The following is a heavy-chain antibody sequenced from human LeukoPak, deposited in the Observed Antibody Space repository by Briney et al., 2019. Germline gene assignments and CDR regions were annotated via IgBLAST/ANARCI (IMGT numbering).Heavy chain of an antibody. CDR3: SKLLAYYYYMDV. V-gene: IGHV1-69*01. Sequence: SVKVSCKASGGTFSSYAISWVRQAPGQGLEWMGGIIPIFGTANYARKFQGTVTITADESTSTAYMELSGLRSEDTAVYYCSKLLAYYYYMDVWGKGTTVTVS. CDR2: IIPIFGTA. CDR1: GGTFSSYA. D-gene: IGHD1-1*01. J-gene: IGHJ6*03.